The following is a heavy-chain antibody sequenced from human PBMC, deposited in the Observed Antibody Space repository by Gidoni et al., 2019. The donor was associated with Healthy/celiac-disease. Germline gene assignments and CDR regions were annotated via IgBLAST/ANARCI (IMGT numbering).Heavy chain of an antibody. D-gene: IGHD2-15*01. J-gene: IGHJ6*02. Sequence: QLQLQESGPGLVKPSETLSLTCTVSGGSTSSSSYYWGWIRQPPGKGLEWIGSIYYSGSTYYNPSLKSRVTISVDTSKNQFSLKLSSVTAADTAVYYCARHYSGLLLSYGMDVWGQGTTVTVSS. CDR2: IYYSGST. V-gene: IGHV4-39*01. CDR1: GGSTSSSSYY. CDR3: ARHYSGLLLSYGMDV.